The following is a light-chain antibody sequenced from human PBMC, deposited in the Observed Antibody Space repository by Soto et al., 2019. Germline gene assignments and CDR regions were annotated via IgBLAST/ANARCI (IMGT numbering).Light chain of an antibody. CDR2: EDS. CDR1: ALPKQY. V-gene: IGLV3-10*01. CDR3: YSADSSGNEV. J-gene: IGLJ2*01. Sequence: SYELTQPPSVSVSPGQTARITCSGDALPKQYAYWYQQRSGQAPVLVMYEDSKRPSGIPKRFSGSSSGTMATLSITGAQVEDEGDYYCYSADSSGNEVFGGGTKVTVL.